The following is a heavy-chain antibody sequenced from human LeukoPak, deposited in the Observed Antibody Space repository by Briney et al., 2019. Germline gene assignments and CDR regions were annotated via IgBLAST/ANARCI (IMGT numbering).Heavy chain of an antibody. D-gene: IGHD3-16*01. CDR2: ITTSTGKP. CDR1: GYTFTVYS. Sequence: ASVKVSCKASGYTFTVYSINWLRQASGQGLEWMGWITTSTGKPTYAQGFTERFVFSLDTSVSTTYLHINSLKAEDTAVYYCARDASMINFDYWGQGSLVTVSS. J-gene: IGHJ4*02. V-gene: IGHV7-4-1*02. CDR3: ARDASMINFDY.